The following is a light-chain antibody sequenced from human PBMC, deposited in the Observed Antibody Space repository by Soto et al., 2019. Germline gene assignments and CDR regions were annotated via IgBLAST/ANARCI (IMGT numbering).Light chain of an antibody. Sequence: QSALTQPPSASGSPGQSVTISCTGTSSDVGAYKYVSWYQQHPGKAPKLMIYEVSNRPSGVSNRFSGSKSGNTASLTISGLQAEDEADYYCSSYTSSSRVFGGGTKLTVL. CDR2: EVS. V-gene: IGLV2-14*01. CDR3: SSYTSSSRV. CDR1: SSDVGAYKY. J-gene: IGLJ2*01.